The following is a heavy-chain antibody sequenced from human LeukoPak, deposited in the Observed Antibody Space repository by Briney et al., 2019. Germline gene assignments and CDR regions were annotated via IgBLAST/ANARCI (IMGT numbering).Heavy chain of an antibody. CDR1: GGSITTSYYY. J-gene: IGHJ4*02. D-gene: IGHD3-10*01. CDR3: AMVRGVTNFDY. CDR2: IYYSGST. V-gene: IGHV4-39*07. Sequence: SETLSLTCSVSGGSITTSYYYWVWIRQPPGKGLEWIGSIYYSGSTYYNPSLRGRVTISVDTSKNQFSLKLSSVTAADTAVYYCAMVRGVTNFDYWGQGTLVTVSS.